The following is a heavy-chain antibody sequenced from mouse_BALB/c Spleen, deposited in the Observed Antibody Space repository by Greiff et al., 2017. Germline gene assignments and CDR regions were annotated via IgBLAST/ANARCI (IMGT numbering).Heavy chain of an antibody. CDR3: APNCYGSIDWYFDV. CDR2: IDPANGNT. Sequence: EVQLQQSGAELVKPGASVKLSCTASGFNIKDTYMHWVKQRPEHGLEWIGRIDPANGNTKYDPKFQGKATITADTSSNTAYLQLSSLTSEDTAVYYCAPNCYGSIDWYFDVWGAGTTVTVSS. D-gene: IGHD1-1*01. J-gene: IGHJ1*01. CDR1: GFNIKDTY. V-gene: IGHV14-3*02.